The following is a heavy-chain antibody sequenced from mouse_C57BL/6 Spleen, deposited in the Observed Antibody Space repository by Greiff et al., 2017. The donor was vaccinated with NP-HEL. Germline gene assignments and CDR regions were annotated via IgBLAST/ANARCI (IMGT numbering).Heavy chain of an antibody. CDR1: GYSFTGYY. CDR2: INPSTGGT. V-gene: IGHV1-42*01. CDR3: ARLDYGSSYDAMDY. J-gene: IGHJ4*01. Sequence: EVKLQESGPELVKPGASVKISCKASGYSFTGYYMNWVKQSPEKSLEWIGEINPSTGGTTYNQKFKAKATLTVDKSSSTAYMQLKSLTSEDSAVYYCARLDYGSSYDAMDYWGQGTSVTVSS. D-gene: IGHD1-1*01.